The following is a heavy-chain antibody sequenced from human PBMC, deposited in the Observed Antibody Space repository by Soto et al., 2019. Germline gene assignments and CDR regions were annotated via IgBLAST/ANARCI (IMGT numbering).Heavy chain of an antibody. CDR3: ARDLTVVGAQTVKGSFDY. Sequence: ASVKVSCKASGYTFTSYYMHWVRQAPGQGLEWMGIINPSGGSTSYAQKFQGRVTMTRDTSTSTVYMELSSLRSEDTAVYYCARDLTVVGAQTVKGSFDYCGPGPLVTLSS. CDR2: INPSGGST. CDR1: GYTFTSYY. V-gene: IGHV1-46*01. D-gene: IGHD1-26*01. J-gene: IGHJ4*02.